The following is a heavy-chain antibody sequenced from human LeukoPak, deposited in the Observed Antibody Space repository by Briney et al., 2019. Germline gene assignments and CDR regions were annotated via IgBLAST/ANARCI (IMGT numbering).Heavy chain of an antibody. D-gene: IGHD5-12*01. J-gene: IGHJ4*02. CDR2: ISYDGSNK. V-gene: IGHV3-30*04. CDR1: GFTFSSYA. Sequence: PGGSLRLSCAASGFTFSSYAMHWVRQAPGKGLEGVAVISYDGSNKYYADSVKGRFTISRDNSKNTLYLQMNSLRAEDTAVYYCAGASGYDFGFDYWGQGTLVTVSS. CDR3: AGASGYDFGFDY.